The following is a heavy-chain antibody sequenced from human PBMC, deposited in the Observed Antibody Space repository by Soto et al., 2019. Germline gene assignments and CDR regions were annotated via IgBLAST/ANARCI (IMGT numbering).Heavy chain of an antibody. CDR3: AKSQEIGTHFFDS. D-gene: IGHD6-13*01. Sequence: LRLSCEASRFTFSGFDMHWVRQPTGKGLEWVSSIGTAGDTYYAVSVKGRFTISRDNAKNSLSLQMNSLRAGDMAVYFCAKSQEIGTHFFDSWGQGTQVTVSS. J-gene: IGHJ4*02. CDR2: IGTAGDT. V-gene: IGHV3-13*01. CDR1: RFTFSGFD.